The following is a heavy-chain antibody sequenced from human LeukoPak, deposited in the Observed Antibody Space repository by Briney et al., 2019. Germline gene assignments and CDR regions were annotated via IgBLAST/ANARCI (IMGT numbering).Heavy chain of an antibody. J-gene: IGHJ4*02. D-gene: IGHD5-12*01. CDR2: INPSSGGT. CDR3: ARDLVDIVATTFDH. Sequence: ASVKVSCKASGYTFTGYYMHWVRQAPGQGLEWMGWINPSSGGTNHAQKFQGRVTMTRDMSISTAYMELSRLRSDDTAVYYCARDLVDIVATTFDHWGQGTLVTVSS. V-gene: IGHV1-2*02. CDR1: GYTFTGYY.